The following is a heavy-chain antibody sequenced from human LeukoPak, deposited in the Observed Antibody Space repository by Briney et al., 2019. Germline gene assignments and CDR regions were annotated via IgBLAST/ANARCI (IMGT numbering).Heavy chain of an antibody. CDR1: GYSFTSYW. V-gene: IGHV5-51*01. Sequence: GASLKISFKGSGYSFTSYWIGWVRQMPGKGLEWMGIIYPGDSDTRYSPSFQGQVTISADKSISTAYLQWGSLKASDTAMYYCARLALRETLDAFDIWGQGTMVTVSS. D-gene: IGHD5-24*01. CDR2: IYPGDSDT. CDR3: ARLALRETLDAFDI. J-gene: IGHJ3*02.